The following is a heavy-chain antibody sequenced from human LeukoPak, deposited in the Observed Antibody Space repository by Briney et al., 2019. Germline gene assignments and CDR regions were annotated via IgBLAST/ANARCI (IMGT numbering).Heavy chain of an antibody. D-gene: IGHD3-10*01. J-gene: IGHJ5*02. CDR3: AKAQAKGQRWFGVSVAGGQFDP. Sequence: GGSLRLSCAASGFTFNIYAMSWVRQAPGKGLEWVSAISGSGGSTYYADSVKGRFTISRDNSKNTLYLQMNSLRAEDTAVYYCAKAQAKGQRWFGVSVAGGQFDPWGQGTLVTVSS. CDR2: ISGSGGST. CDR1: GFTFNIYA. V-gene: IGHV3-23*01.